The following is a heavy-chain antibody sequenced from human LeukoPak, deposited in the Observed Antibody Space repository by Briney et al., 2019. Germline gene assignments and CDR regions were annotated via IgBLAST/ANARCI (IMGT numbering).Heavy chain of an antibody. CDR3: ARDWVRTGDNRFDP. CDR1: GGSISSGSYY. J-gene: IGHJ5*02. CDR2: IYTSGST. V-gene: IGHV4-61*02. D-gene: IGHD3/OR15-3a*01. Sequence: SQTLSLTCTVSGGSISSGSYYWSWIRQPAGRGLEWIGRIYTSGSTNYNPSLKSRVTISVDTSKNQFSLKLSSVTAADTAVYYCARDWVRTGDNRFDPWGQGTLVTVSS.